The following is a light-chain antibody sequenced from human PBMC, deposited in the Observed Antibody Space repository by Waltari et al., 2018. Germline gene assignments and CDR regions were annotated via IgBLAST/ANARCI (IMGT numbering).Light chain of an antibody. Sequence: QSVLTQPPSVSGAPGQRVTISCTGSSSNIGSYYHVHWYQHRPGTAPKVLIYANNNRPSGVPDRFSGSKSGASASLAITGLQAEDEADYYYQSFDSSLDGYVFGTGTKVTVL. V-gene: IGLV1-40*01. J-gene: IGLJ1*01. CDR2: ANN. CDR3: QSFDSSLDGYV. CDR1: SSNIGSYYH.